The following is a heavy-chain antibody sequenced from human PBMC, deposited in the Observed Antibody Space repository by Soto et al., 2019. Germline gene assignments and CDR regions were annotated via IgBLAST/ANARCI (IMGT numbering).Heavy chain of an antibody. CDR3: ILEGDGGES. CDR2: IIPIFGSA. V-gene: IGHV1-69*01. CDR1: GGYLRRVV. Sequence: QVQLLQSGAEVKNPGSSVKVSCKTSGGYLRRVVFSWVRRAPGQGLEWMGGIIPIFGSANYAQKFQGGVTITADESTSTVYMELSSLRSEDTAVFDCILEGDGGESWGQGTLVTVSS. D-gene: IGHD3-16*01. J-gene: IGHJ5*02.